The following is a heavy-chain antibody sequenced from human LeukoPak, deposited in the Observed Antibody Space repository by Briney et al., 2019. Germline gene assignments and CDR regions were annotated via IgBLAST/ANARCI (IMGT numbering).Heavy chain of an antibody. CDR3: AREGIRVLTGTHAFDI. Sequence: PLETLSLTCTVSGGSISSYYWSWIRQPPGKGLEWIGYIYYSGSTNYNPSLKSRITISVDTSKNQFSLKLSSVTAADTAVYYCAREGIRVLTGTHAFDIWGQGTMVTVSS. D-gene: IGHD3-9*01. CDR1: GGSISSYY. J-gene: IGHJ3*02. V-gene: IGHV4-59*01. CDR2: IYYSGST.